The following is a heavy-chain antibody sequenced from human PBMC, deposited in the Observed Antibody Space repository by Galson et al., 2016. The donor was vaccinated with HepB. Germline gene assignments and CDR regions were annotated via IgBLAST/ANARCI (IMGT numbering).Heavy chain of an antibody. V-gene: IGHV3-23*01. CDR3: ANEIRPNDY. Sequence: ETLSLTCTVSGGSISSSDYYWGWIRQAPGKGLEWVSAISISGQKTYYADSVKGRFTISRDNSKNTLYLQMNSLRADDTAVYYCANEIRPNDYWGQGTLVTVSS. CDR2: ISISGQKT. J-gene: IGHJ4*02. D-gene: IGHD4-17*01. CDR1: GGSISSSDYY.